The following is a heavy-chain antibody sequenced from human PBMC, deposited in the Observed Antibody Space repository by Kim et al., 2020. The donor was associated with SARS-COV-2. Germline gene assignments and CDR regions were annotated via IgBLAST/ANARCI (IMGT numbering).Heavy chain of an antibody. CDR2: IRRKSNSYET. V-gene: IGHV3-73*01. Sequence: GGSLRLSCAASGLTLSGSAMHWVRQASGTGLEWVGRIRRKSNSYETEYAASVEGRFTISRDDSKNTAYLQMNSLKTEDTAVYYCARGPQYSESYWDAFAIWGQGTMVTVSS. D-gene: IGHD1-26*01. CDR1: GLTLSGSA. CDR3: ARGPQYSESYWDAFAI. J-gene: IGHJ3*02.